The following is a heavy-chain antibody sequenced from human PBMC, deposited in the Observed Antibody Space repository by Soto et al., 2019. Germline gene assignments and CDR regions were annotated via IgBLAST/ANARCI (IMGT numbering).Heavy chain of an antibody. J-gene: IGHJ6*02. D-gene: IGHD3-10*01. Sequence: KTSETLSLTCTVSGGSVSSGSYYWSWIRQPPGKGLEWIGYIYYSGSTNYNPSLKSRVTISVDTSKNQFSLKLSSVTAADTAVYYCARIGSGTEYYGMDVWGQGTTVTVSS. CDR1: GGSVSSGSYY. V-gene: IGHV4-61*01. CDR3: ARIGSGTEYYGMDV. CDR2: IYYSGST.